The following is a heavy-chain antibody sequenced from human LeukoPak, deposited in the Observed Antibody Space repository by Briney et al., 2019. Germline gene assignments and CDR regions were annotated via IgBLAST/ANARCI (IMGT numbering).Heavy chain of an antibody. CDR1: GFTFSSYE. J-gene: IGHJ4*02. D-gene: IGHD4-11*01. CDR2: ISSSGSTI. V-gene: IGHV3-48*03. Sequence: PGGSLRLSCAASGFTFSSYEMNWVRQAPGKGLEWVSYISSSGSTIYYADSVKGRFTISRDNAKNSLYLQMNSLRAEDTAVYYCAREDHSKYEYWGQGTLVTVSS. CDR3: AREDHSKYEY.